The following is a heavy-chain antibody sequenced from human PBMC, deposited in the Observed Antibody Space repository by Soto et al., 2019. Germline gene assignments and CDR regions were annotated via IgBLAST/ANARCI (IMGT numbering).Heavy chain of an antibody. CDR1: GYTLTSYY. CDR2: INPTSDYT. CDR3: ARGGTAINAFDI. Sequence: ASVKVSCKASGYTLTSYYMQWVRQAPGQGLEWMGMINPTSDYTNYAQKFQGRVTLTSDTSTSTVYVELISLRSDDTAMYYCARGGTAINAFDIWGPRTMVTVSS. J-gene: IGHJ3*02. D-gene: IGHD2-21*02. V-gene: IGHV1-46*01.